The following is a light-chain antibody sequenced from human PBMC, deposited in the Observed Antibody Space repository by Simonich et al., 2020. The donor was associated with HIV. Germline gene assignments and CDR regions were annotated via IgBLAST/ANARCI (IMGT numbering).Light chain of an antibody. J-gene: IGLJ2*01. V-gene: IGLV2-23*01. CDR1: NSDVGNSNL. CDR3: CSYADSNTVV. CDR2: EGT. Sequence: QSALTQPASVSGSPGQSITISCTETNSDVGNSNLVAWYQQHPCNAPKPIIYEGTKRPSGVSNRFSGSKSGNTASLTISGLQAEDEADYYCCSYADSNTVVFGGGTTLTVL.